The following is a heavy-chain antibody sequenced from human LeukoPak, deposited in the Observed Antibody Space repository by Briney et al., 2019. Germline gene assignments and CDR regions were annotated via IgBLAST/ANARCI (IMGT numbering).Heavy chain of an antibody. D-gene: IGHD2-15*01. V-gene: IGHV4-34*01. J-gene: IGHJ5*02. CDR3: VTEPGYCTGGRCYGGWFDP. CDR1: GGSFSGYY. CDR2: INHSGNT. Sequence: SETLSLTCAVYGGSFSGYYWSWIRQAPGKGLEWIGEINHSGNTNYNPSLNSRVTISLDTSKNQFSLKLNSVTAADTAVYYCVTEPGYCTGGRCYGGWFDPWGQGTLVTVSS.